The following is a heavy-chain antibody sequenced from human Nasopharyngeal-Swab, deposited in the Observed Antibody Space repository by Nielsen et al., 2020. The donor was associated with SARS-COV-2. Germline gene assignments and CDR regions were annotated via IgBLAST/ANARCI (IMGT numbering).Heavy chain of an antibody. J-gene: IGHJ3*02. CDR3: ARGGTYGGNSEHAFDI. CDR2: IIPIFGTA. CDR1: GGTFSSYA. V-gene: IGHV1-69*13. Sequence: SVQVSCKASGGTFSSYAISWVRQAPGQGLEWMGGIIPIFGTANYAQKFQGRVTITADESTSTAYMELSSLRSEDTAVYYCARGGTYGGNSEHAFDIWGQGTMVTVSS. D-gene: IGHD4-23*01.